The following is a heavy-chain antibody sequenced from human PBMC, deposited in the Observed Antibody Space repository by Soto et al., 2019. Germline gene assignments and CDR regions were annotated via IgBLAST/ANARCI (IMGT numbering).Heavy chain of an antibody. CDR2: ISAYNGNT. V-gene: IGHV1-18*01. Sequence: QVQLVQSGAEVKKPGASVKVSCKASGYTFTSYGISWVRQAPGQGLEWMGWISAYNGNTNYVQKRQGRVTMTTDTSTSTAYMELRSLRSDDTAVYYCARVRGDIVVVPAATPYYYYGMDVWGQGTTVTVSS. J-gene: IGHJ6*02. CDR1: GYTFTSYG. D-gene: IGHD2-2*01. CDR3: ARVRGDIVVVPAATPYYYYGMDV.